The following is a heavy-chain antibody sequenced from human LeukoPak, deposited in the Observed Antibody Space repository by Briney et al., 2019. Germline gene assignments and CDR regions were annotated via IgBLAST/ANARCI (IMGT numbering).Heavy chain of an antibody. CDR3: ARGWGRYDILRY. CDR2: IYYSGST. CDR1: GGSISSGGYY. V-gene: IGHV4-31*03. D-gene: IGHD3-9*01. J-gene: IGHJ4*02. Sequence: SETLSLTCTVSGGSISSGGYYWSWIRQHPGKGLEWIGYIYYSGSTYYNPSLKSRVTISVDTSKNQFSLKLSSVTAADTAVYYCARGWGRYDILRYWGQGTLVTVSS.